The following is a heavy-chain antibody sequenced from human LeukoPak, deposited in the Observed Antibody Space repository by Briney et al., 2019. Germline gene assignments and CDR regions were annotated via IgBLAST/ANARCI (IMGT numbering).Heavy chain of an antibody. CDR1: GFTFSSYA. J-gene: IGHJ6*01. D-gene: IGHD1-1*01. CDR3: AKLDEESKEALEYYYYGMDV. V-gene: IGHV3-23*01. CDR2: ISGSGGST. Sequence: PGGSLRLSCAASGFTFSSYAMSWVRQAPGKGLEWVSAISGSGGSTYYVDSVKGRFTISRDNSKNTLYLQMNSLRAEDTAVYYCAKLDEESKEALEYYYYGMDVWGQGTTVTVSS.